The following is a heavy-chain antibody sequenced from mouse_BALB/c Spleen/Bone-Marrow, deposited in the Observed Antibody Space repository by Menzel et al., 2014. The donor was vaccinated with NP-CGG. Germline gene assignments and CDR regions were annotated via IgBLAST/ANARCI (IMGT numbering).Heavy chain of an antibody. CDR2: IYPGDGDT. CDR3: ARGYGNYEGWFAY. J-gene: IGHJ3*01. Sequence: VQGVESGPELVKPGASVKISCKASGYAFSSSWMNWVKQRPGQGLEWIGRIYPGDGDTNYNGKFKGKATLTADKSSSTAYMQLSSLTSVDSAVYFCARGYGNYEGWFAYWGQGTLVTVSA. V-gene: IGHV1-82*01. D-gene: IGHD2-10*02. CDR1: GYAFSSSW.